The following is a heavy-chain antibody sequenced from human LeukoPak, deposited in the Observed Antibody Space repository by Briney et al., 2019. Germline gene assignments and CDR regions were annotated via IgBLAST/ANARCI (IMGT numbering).Heavy chain of an antibody. CDR3: GRFGYVAAVDL. V-gene: IGHV3-7*01. D-gene: IGHD2-15*01. J-gene: IGHJ4*02. CDR1: GFSFNSYW. CDR2: INPAGSDT. Sequence: GGSLRLSCAASGFSFNSYWMTWVRQAPGRGLEGVANINPAGSDTYYVDPVKGRFTISRDNAKNFVYLQMNSLRAEDTAVYSCGRFGYVAAVDLWGQGTLVTVSS.